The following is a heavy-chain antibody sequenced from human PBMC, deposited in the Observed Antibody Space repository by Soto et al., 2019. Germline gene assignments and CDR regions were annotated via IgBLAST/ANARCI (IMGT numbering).Heavy chain of an antibody. D-gene: IGHD3-16*02. J-gene: IGHJ6*03. CDR1: GFTFSSYG. CDR2: ISYDGSNK. CDR3: AKDRSVQVYYYYMDV. V-gene: IGHV3-30*18. Sequence: PGGSLRLSCAASGFTFSSYGMHWVRQAPGKGLEWVAVISYDGSNKYYADSVKGRFTISRDNSKNTLYLQMNSLRAEDTAVYYCAKDRSVQVYYYYMDVWGKGTTVTVSS.